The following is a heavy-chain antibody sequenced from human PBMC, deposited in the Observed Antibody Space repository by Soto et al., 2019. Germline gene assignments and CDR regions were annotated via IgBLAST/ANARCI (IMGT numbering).Heavy chain of an antibody. CDR2: IYWNDDK. CDR1: GFSLTTSGVG. V-gene: IGHV2-5*01. CDR3: ARQDPAGLRAYYFDY. J-gene: IGHJ4*02. D-gene: IGHD3-10*01. Sequence: SGPTLVNPTQTLTLTCTFSGFSLTTSGVGVGWIRQPPGKALEWLAVIYWNDDKRYSPSLKSRLTITKDSSKNQVVLTVTNMDPVDTATYYCARQDPAGLRAYYFDYWGQGTQVTVSS.